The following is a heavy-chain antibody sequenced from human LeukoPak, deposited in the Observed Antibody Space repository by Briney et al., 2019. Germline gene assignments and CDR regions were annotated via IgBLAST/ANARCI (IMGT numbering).Heavy chain of an antibody. Sequence: SETLSLTCTVSGGSISSHYWSWIRQPPGKGLEWIGYIYYSGSTNYNPSLKSRVTISVDTSKNQFSLKLSSVTAADTAVYYCARLVGCSGGSCYGDETMFDPWGQGTLVTVSS. D-gene: IGHD2-15*01. CDR1: GGSISSHY. CDR2: IYYSGST. J-gene: IGHJ5*02. CDR3: ARLVGCSGGSCYGDETMFDP. V-gene: IGHV4-59*08.